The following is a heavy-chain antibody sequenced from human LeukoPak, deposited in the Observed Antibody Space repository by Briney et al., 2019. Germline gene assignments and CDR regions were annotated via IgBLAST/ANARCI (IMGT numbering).Heavy chain of an antibody. CDR2: VYYSEST. CDR1: GGSISSYY. J-gene: IGHJ2*01. D-gene: IGHD3-16*01. CDR3: ARQSWGRYWYFDL. Sequence: SETLSLTCTVSGGSISSYYWSWIRQPPGKGLEWIGYVYYSESTNYNPSLKSRVTISLHTSKNLFSLRLSSLTAADTAVYYCARQSWGRYWYFDLWGRGTLVTVSS. V-gene: IGHV4-59*08.